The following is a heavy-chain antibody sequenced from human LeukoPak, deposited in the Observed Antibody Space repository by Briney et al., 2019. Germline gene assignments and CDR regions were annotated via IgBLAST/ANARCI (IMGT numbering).Heavy chain of an antibody. CDR1: GFTFSTYS. CDR2: ISGSSIYI. J-gene: IGHJ4*02. Sequence: GGSLRLSCAASGFTFSTYSMNWVRQAPGKGLEWVSSISGSSIYIYYADSVKGRFTISRDNAKNSLYLQMNSLRAEDTAVYYCARDPPYYDSSGYYYGYWGQGTLVTVSS. D-gene: IGHD3-22*01. V-gene: IGHV3-21*01. CDR3: ARDPPYYDSSGYYYGY.